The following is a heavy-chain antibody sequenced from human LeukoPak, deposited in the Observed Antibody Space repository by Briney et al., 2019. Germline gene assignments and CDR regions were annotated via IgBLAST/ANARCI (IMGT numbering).Heavy chain of an antibody. V-gene: IGHV3-21*01. J-gene: IGHJ5*02. CDR1: GFTFSSYS. CDR3: ARDPYCSSTRCYTGSWFDP. Sequence: SGGSLRLSCAASGFTFSSYSMNWVRQAPGKGLEWVSSISSSSSYIYYADSVKGRFTISRGNAKNSLYLQMNSLRAEDTAVYYCARDPYCSSTRCYTGSWFDPWGQGTLVTVSS. CDR2: ISSSSSYI. D-gene: IGHD2-2*02.